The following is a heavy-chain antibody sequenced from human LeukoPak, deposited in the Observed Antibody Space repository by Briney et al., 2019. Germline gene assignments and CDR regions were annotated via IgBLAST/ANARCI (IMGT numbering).Heavy chain of an antibody. D-gene: IGHD3-22*01. Sequence: PSETLSLTCSVSGVSISSSYWSWVRQPPKKGLEWIGNIYYSGSTNYNPSLKSRVSISVDTSKNQFSLKLTSVTAADAAVYHCARVEYDSRRQYYCFDQWGQGTLVTVSS. CDR1: GVSISSSY. CDR3: ARVEYDSRRQYYCFDQ. J-gene: IGHJ4*02. CDR2: IYYSGST. V-gene: IGHV4-59*01.